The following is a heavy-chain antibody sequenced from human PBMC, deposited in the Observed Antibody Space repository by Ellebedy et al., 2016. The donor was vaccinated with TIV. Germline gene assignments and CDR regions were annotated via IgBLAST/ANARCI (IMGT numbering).Heavy chain of an antibody. V-gene: IGHV3-7*01. J-gene: IGHJ3*02. CDR1: GFTFSSYW. CDR2: IKQDGSEK. Sequence: GESLKISCAASGFTFSSYWMSWVRQAPGKGLEWVANIKQDGSEKYYVDSVKGRFTISRDNAKNSLYLQMNSLRAEDTAVYYCARDWSIWVRGVMPAFDIWGQGTMVTVSS. D-gene: IGHD3-10*01. CDR3: ARDWSIWVRGVMPAFDI.